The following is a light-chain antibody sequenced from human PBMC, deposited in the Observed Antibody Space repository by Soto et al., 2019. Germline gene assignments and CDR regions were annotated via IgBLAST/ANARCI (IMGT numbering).Light chain of an antibody. Sequence: EIVLTQSPATLSLSPGERATLSCRASQSVSSYLAWYQQKPGQAPRLLIYDASNRATGIPARFRGSGSGTDFTLTISSLEPEDFAVYYCQQRSNWPRTITFGYGTRLEIK. CDR2: DAS. CDR1: QSVSSY. CDR3: QQRSNWPRTIT. V-gene: IGKV3-11*01. J-gene: IGKJ5*01.